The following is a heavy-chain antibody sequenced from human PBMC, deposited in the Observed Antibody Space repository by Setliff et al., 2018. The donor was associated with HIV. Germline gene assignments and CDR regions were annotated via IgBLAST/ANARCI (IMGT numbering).Heavy chain of an antibody. CDR3: ARHPRWDWFDP. CDR1: GYTFTSYA. CDR2: ISAYSGNT. D-gene: IGHD1-26*01. Sequence: ASVKVSCKASGYTFTSYAISWVRQAPGQGLEWMGWISAYSGNTHYAQRLQDRVTMTTDTSTSTAYMDLRSLRSDDMAVYYCARHPRWDWFDPWGQGTLVTVS. V-gene: IGHV1-18*03. J-gene: IGHJ5*02.